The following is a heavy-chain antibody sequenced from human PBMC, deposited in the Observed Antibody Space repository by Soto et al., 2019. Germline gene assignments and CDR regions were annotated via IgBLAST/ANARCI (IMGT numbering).Heavy chain of an antibody. CDR1: GDTFTNFG. Sequence: HLVQSGPEVKKPAASITVSCKTSGDTFTNFGLSWVRQAPGKGLEWMVWIATYNSNRNYAQKFQGSLTLTTDASTSTAYMELKSLRYADKTVYYCATVLRGVVNWFDPWGQGTLVTVSS. D-gene: IGHD3-10*01. CDR2: IATYNSNR. J-gene: IGHJ5*02. CDR3: ATVLRGVVNWFDP. V-gene: IGHV1-18*01.